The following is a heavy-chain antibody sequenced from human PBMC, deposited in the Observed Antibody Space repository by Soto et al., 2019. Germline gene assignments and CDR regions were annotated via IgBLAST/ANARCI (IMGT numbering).Heavy chain of an antibody. V-gene: IGHV3-30*18. CDR1: GFTFSSYG. D-gene: IGHD3-22*01. CDR2: ISYDGSNK. CDR3: AKDLLPAYYYDSSGYYDY. Sequence: QVQLVESGGGVVQPGRSLRLSCAASGFTFSSYGMHWVRQDPGKGLEWVAVISYDGSNKYYADSVKGRFTISRDNSKNTLYLQMNSLRAEDTAVYYCAKDLLPAYYYDSSGYYDYWGQGTLVTVSS. J-gene: IGHJ4*02.